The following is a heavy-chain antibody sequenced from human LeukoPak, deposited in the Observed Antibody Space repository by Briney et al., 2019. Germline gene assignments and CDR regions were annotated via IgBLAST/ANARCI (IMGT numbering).Heavy chain of an antibody. CDR1: GGTFSSYA. V-gene: IGHV1-69*04. D-gene: IGHD1-26*01. CDR3: ARQMGATRYDAFDI. CDR2: IIPILGIA. J-gene: IGHJ3*02. Sequence: SVKVSCKASGGTFSSYAISWVRQAPGQGLEWMGRIIPILGIANYAQKFQGRVTITADKSTSTAYMELSSLRSEDTAVYYCARQMGATRYDAFDIWGQGTMVTVSS.